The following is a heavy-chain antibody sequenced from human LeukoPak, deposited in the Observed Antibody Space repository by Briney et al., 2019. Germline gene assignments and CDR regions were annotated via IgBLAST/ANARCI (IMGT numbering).Heavy chain of an antibody. D-gene: IGHD6-13*01. J-gene: IGHJ5*02. V-gene: IGHV4-59*08. CDR3: ARQVTAAAGTNWFDP. Sequence: PSETLSLTCTVSGGSISSSYWSWIRRPPGKGLEWIGYIHYRGSIHYNPSLKSRVTISVDTSKNQFSLKLSSVTAADTAVYYCARQVTAAAGTNWFDPWGQGNLVTVSS. CDR2: IHYRGSI. CDR1: GGSISSSY.